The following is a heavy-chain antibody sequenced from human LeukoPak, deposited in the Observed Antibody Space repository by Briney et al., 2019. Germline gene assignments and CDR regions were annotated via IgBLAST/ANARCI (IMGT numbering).Heavy chain of an antibody. CDR1: GFTFSSAW. J-gene: IGHJ4*02. CDR3: ANIFGGNSHRSDY. Sequence: GGSLRLSCAASGFTFSSAWMNWVRQAPGQGLEWLGRIKTKTDGGTTDYAAPVKGRFTISRDDSKDTLYLQMNSLKSDDTAVYYCANIFGGNSHRSDYWGQGTLVTVSS. CDR2: IKTKTDGGTT. V-gene: IGHV3-15*01. D-gene: IGHD4-23*01.